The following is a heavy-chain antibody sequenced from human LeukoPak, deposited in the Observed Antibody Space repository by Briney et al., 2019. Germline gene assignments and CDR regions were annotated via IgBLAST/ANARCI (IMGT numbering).Heavy chain of an antibody. CDR2: ISAYNGNT. CDR3: ARDSPSTGGYSYGFDY. V-gene: IGHV1-18*01. D-gene: IGHD5-18*01. CDR1: GYTFTSYG. Sequence: ASVKVSCKASGYTFTSYGISWVRQAPGQGLEWMGWISAYNGNTNYAQKLQGRVTMTTDTSTSTAYMELRSLRSDDTAVYYCARDSPSTGGYSYGFDYWGQGTLVTVSS. J-gene: IGHJ4*02.